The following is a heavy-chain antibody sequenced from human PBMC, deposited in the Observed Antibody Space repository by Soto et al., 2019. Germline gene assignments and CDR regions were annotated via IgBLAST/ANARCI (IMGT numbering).Heavy chain of an antibody. CDR3: ARRPRITGTRDYYYYYYMDV. V-gene: IGHV4-34*01. CDR1: GGSFSGYY. Sequence: SETLSLTCAVYGGSFSGYYWSWIRQPPGKGLEWIGEINHSGSTNYNPSLKSRVTISVDTSKNQFSLKLSAVTAADTAVYYCARRPRITGTRDYYYYYYMDVWGKGTTVTVSS. J-gene: IGHJ6*03. CDR2: INHSGST. D-gene: IGHD1-7*01.